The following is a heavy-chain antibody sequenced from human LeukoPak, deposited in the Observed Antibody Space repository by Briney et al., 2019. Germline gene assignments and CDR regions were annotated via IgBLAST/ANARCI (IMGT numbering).Heavy chain of an antibody. CDR2: TYPDDSDT. V-gene: IGHV5-51*01. Sequence: GESLKISCQASGYRFSDYWIGWVRQMSGKGLEWMGITYPDDSDTKYSPSFQGQVTISADKSINTAYLQWSSLKASDTAMYYCARQGSYFDYWAQGTLVTVSS. J-gene: IGHJ4*02. CDR3: ARQGSYFDY. CDR1: GYRFSDYW.